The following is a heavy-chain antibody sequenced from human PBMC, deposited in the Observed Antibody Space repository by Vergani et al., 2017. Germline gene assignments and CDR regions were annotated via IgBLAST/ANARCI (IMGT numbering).Heavy chain of an antibody. V-gene: IGHV4-38-2*01. J-gene: IGHJ4*02. CDR2: IYHSGST. CDR1: GYSISSGYY. Sequence: QVQLQESGPGLVKPSETLSLICAVSGYSISSGYYWGWIRQPPGKGLEWVGSIYHSGSTYYNPSLKSRVTISVDTSKNQFSLKLSSVTAADTAVYYCARRPLRYFAWLFPEWGQGTLVTVSS. CDR3: ARRPLRYFAWLFPE. D-gene: IGHD3-9*01.